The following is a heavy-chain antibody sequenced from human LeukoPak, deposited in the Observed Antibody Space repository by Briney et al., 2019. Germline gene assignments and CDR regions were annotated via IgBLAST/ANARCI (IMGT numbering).Heavy chain of an antibody. Sequence: PGGSLRLSCAASGFTFSSYAMSWVRQAPGKGLEWVSSISSNSSYIYYADSVKGRFTISRDNAKNSLYLQMNSLRAEDTAVYYCARGDYSDSGTYYHDVFDIWGQGTMVTVSS. D-gene: IGHD3-10*01. CDR1: GFTFSSYA. CDR2: ISSNSSYI. CDR3: ARGDYSDSGTYYHDVFDI. J-gene: IGHJ3*02. V-gene: IGHV3-21*01.